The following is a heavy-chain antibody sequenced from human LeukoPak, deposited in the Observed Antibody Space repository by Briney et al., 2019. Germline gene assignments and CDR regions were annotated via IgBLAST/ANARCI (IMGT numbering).Heavy chain of an antibody. Sequence: GGSLRLSCAASGFTVSSNYMSWVRQAPGKGLEWVSVIYSGGSTYYADSVKGRFTISRDNSKHTLYLQMNSLRAEDTAVYYCARDYLGSGYFDYWGQGTLVTVSS. V-gene: IGHV3-66*01. J-gene: IGHJ4*02. CDR3: ARDYLGSGYFDY. CDR1: GFTVSSNY. D-gene: IGHD6-19*01. CDR2: IYSGGST.